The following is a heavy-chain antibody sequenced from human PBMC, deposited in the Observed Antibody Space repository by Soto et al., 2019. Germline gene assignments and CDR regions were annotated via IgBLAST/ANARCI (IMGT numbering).Heavy chain of an antibody. V-gene: IGHV4-59*01. Sequence: QVQLQESGPGLVKPSETLSLTCTVSAGSISGYYWSWIRQPPGKGLEWIGYMYNTGSTVYNPSFKSRVTISVDTSKNQFSLKLNSVTAADTAVYYCARDLWGYCGTDCYPLDVWRQGTTVTVSS. CDR2: MYNTGST. CDR1: AGSISGYY. CDR3: ARDLWGYCGTDCYPLDV. D-gene: IGHD2-21*02. J-gene: IGHJ6*02.